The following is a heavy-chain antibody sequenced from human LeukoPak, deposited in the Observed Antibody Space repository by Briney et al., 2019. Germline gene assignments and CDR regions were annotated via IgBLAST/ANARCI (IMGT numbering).Heavy chain of an antibody. J-gene: IGHJ4*02. D-gene: IGHD3-22*01. CDR2: IIPIFGTA. V-gene: IGHV1-69*13. Sequence: SVKVSCKASGGTFSSYAISWVRQAPGQGLEWMGGIIPIFGTANYAQKFQGRVTITADESTSTAYMELSSLRSEDTAVYYCARVSAPYYYDSSGFFDYWGQGTLVTVSS. CDR3: ARVSAPYYYDSSGFFDY. CDR1: GGTFSSYA.